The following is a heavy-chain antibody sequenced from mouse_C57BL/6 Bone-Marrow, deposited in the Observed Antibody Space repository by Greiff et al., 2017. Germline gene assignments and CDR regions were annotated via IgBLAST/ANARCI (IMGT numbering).Heavy chain of an antibody. J-gene: IGHJ2*01. Sequence: EVQLQQSGPGLVKPSQSLSLTCSVTGYSITSGYYWNWIRQFPGNKLEWMGYISYDGSNNYNPSLKNRISITRDTSKNQFFLKLNSVTTEDTATYYCARDYYYWGQGTTLTVSS. V-gene: IGHV3-6*01. CDR3: ARDYYY. D-gene: IGHD1-1*01. CDR1: GYSITSGYY. CDR2: ISYDGSN.